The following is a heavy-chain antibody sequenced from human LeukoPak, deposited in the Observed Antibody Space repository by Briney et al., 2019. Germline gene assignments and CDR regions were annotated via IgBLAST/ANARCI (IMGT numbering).Heavy chain of an antibody. J-gene: IGHJ2*01. CDR2: ISSFGSYI. CDR3: ARERPYYYDSSGYYSYWYFDL. D-gene: IGHD3-22*01. CDR1: GFTFSNYG. V-gene: IGHV3-21*04. Sequence: GGSLRLSCAASGFTFSNYGMNWVRQAPGKGLEWVSFISSFGSYIYYADSVKGRFTISRDNAKNSLYLQMNSLRVEDTAVYYCARERPYYYDSSGYYSYWYFDLWGRGTLVTVSS.